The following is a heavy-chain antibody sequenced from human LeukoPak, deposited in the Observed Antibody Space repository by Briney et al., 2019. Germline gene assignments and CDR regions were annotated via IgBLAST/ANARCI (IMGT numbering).Heavy chain of an antibody. CDR3: AREFFLDGSSGWFFWPD. CDR2: IYTTGST. Sequence: NPSETLSLTCTVSGGSISSYYWTWIRQPAGKGLEWIGRIYTTGSTNYNPSLTSRVTMSVDTSKNQFPLKMSSVTAADTAVYYCAREFFLDGSSGWFFWPDWGQGTLVTVSS. V-gene: IGHV4-4*07. J-gene: IGHJ4*02. CDR1: GGSISSYY. D-gene: IGHD6-19*01.